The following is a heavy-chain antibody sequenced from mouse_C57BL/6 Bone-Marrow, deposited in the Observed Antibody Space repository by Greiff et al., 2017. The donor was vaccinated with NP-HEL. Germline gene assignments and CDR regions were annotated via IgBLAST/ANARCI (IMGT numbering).Heavy chain of an antibody. Sequence: VQLQQSGPELVKPGASVKISCKASGYAFSSSWKNWVKQRPGKGLEWIGRIYPGDGDTNYNGKFKGKATLTADKSSSTAYMQLSSLTSEDSAVYFCARSRIYYYGSSRMGYWGQGTSVTVSS. D-gene: IGHD1-1*01. CDR2: IYPGDGDT. CDR1: GYAFSSSW. CDR3: ARSRIYYYGSSRMGY. V-gene: IGHV1-82*01. J-gene: IGHJ4*01.